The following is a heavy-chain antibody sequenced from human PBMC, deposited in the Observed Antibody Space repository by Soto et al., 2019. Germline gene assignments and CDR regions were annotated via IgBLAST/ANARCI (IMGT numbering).Heavy chain of an antibody. Sequence: GGSLRLSCAASGFTLSGYAMDWVRQAPGKGLEYVSGISSNGVGTYYAKSVQGRFTISRDNSKNTVYLQMGSLRPEDMAVYYCARRARPDFYYMDVWGKGTTVTVSS. CDR2: ISSNGVGT. CDR1: GFTLSGYA. J-gene: IGHJ6*03. V-gene: IGHV3-64*01. CDR3: ARRARPDFYYMDV. D-gene: IGHD6-6*01.